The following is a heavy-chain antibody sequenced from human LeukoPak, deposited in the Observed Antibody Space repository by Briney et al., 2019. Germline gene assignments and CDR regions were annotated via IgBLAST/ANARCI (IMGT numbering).Heavy chain of an antibody. Sequence: ASVKVSCKASGYTFTSYAMHWVRQAPGQRLEWMGWSNAGNGNAKYSQEFQGRVTITRDTSASTAYMELSSLRSEDMAVYYCARAYNYYDSSGYYLGYYFDYWGQGTLVTVSS. CDR1: GYTFTSYA. D-gene: IGHD3-22*01. V-gene: IGHV1-3*02. CDR3: ARAYNYYDSSGYYLGYYFDY. J-gene: IGHJ4*02. CDR2: SNAGNGNA.